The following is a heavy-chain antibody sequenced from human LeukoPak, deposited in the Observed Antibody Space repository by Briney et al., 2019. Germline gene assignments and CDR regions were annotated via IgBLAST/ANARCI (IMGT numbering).Heavy chain of an antibody. Sequence: SQTLSLTCTVSGGSISSGSYYWSWIRQPAGKGLEWIGRIYTSGSTNYNPSLKSRVTISVDTSKNQFSLKLSSVTAADTAVYYCARGQSDDYVWGSYRFLLDYYYYMDVWGKGTRSPSP. D-gene: IGHD3-16*02. CDR1: GGSISSGSYY. V-gene: IGHV4-61*02. CDR2: IYTSGST. CDR3: ARGQSDDYVWGSYRFLLDYYYYMDV. J-gene: IGHJ6*03.